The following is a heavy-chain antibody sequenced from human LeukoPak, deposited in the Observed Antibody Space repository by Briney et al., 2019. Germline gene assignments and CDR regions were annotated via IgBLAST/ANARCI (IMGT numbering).Heavy chain of an antibody. J-gene: IGHJ3*02. CDR1: GYTFTSYG. CDR2: ISAYNGNT. V-gene: IGHV1-18*01. CDR3: ARHTYSSGWYSGAFDI. Sequence: ASVKVSCKASGYTFTSYGISWVRQAPGQGLEWMGWISAYNGNTNYAQKLQGRVTMTTDTSTSTAYMELRSLRSDDTAVYYCARHTYSSGWYSGAFDIWGQGTMVTVSS. D-gene: IGHD6-19*01.